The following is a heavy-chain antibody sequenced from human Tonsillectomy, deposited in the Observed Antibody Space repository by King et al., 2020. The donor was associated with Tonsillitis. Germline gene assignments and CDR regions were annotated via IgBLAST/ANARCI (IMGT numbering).Heavy chain of an antibody. V-gene: IGHV1-69*01. CDR1: GGTFSSYA. Sequence: VQLVQSGAEVKKPGSSVKVSCKASGGTFSSYAISWVRQAPGQGLEWMGGIIPIFGTANYAQKFQGRVTITADESTSTAYMELSSLRSEDTAVYSCASVPADLGYCGGGSCYSQSLYGMDVWGQGTTVTVSS. D-gene: IGHD2-15*01. CDR3: ASVPADLGYCGGGSCYSQSLYGMDV. J-gene: IGHJ6*02. CDR2: IIPIFGTA.